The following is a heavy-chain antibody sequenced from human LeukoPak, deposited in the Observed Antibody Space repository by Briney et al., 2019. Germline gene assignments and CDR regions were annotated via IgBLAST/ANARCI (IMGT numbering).Heavy chain of an antibody. J-gene: IGHJ4*02. D-gene: IGHD3-10*01. CDR3: ARGGYYGSWGGGGYFDY. Sequence: SETLSLTCTVSGGSIGSDYWTWIRQPPGKGLEYIGYIYYTGGTNYNPSLKSRVTISADTSKNQFSLKLSSVTAADTAVYFCARGGYYGSWGGGGYFDYWGQGTLVTVSS. CDR1: GGSIGSDY. CDR2: IYYTGGT. V-gene: IGHV4-59*08.